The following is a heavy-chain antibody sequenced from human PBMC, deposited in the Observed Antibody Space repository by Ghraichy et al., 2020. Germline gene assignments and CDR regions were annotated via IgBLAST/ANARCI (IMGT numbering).Heavy chain of an antibody. J-gene: IGHJ4*02. CDR2: IYYSGST. CDR1: GGSISSSSYY. V-gene: IGHV4-39*01. CDR3: ARRYCSSTSCYVYYFDY. Sequence: SETLFLTCTVSGGSISSSSYYWGWIRQPPGKGLEWIGSIYYSGSTYYNPSLKSRVTISVDTSKNQFSLKLSSVTAADTAVYYCARRYCSSTSCYVYYFDYWGQGTLVTVSS. D-gene: IGHD2-2*01.